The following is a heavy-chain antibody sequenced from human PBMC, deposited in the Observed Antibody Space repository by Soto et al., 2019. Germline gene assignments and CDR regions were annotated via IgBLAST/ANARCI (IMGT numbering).Heavy chain of an antibody. V-gene: IGHV1-69*13. CDR1: GGTFSSYA. D-gene: IGHD2-2*01. J-gene: IGHJ6*02. Sequence: ASVKVSCKASGGTFSSYAISWVRQAPGQGLEWMGGIIPIFSTPNYAQKFQGGVTITADESTSTAYMELSSLRSEDTAVYYCARDRLVPAAMGNYYYYGMDVWGQGTTVTVS. CDR2: IIPIFSTP. CDR3: ARDRLVPAAMGNYYYYGMDV.